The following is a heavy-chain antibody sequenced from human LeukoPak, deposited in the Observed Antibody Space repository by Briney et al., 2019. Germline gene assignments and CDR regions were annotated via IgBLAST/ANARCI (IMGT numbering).Heavy chain of an antibody. J-gene: IGHJ4*02. CDR1: GFTFSTYA. D-gene: IGHD3-9*01. CDR2: ISSSGSTI. V-gene: IGHV3-48*03. Sequence: GGSLRLSCAASGFTFSTYAMDWVRQEPGKGRGWVSYISSSGSTIYYADSVKGRFTISRDNAKNSLYLQINSLRPEDTAVYYGERERDTYYDILTGWNVFDFWGKGTLVTVSS. CDR3: ERERDTYYDILTGWNVFDF.